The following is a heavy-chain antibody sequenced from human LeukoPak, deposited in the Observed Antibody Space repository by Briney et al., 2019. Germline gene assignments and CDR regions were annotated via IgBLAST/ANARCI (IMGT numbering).Heavy chain of an antibody. D-gene: IGHD3-3*01. CDR1: GGSISSSSYY. Sequence: SETLSLTCTVSGGSISSSSYYWNWIPQPPGKGLEWIGYMYYSGITNFSPSLKSRVTISLDTFKNQFSLRLSTVTAAVTAVYYCVRDSIVYDFWSDYLEQVSGFDHWGQGTLVTVSS. CDR2: MYYSGIT. CDR3: VRDSIVYDFWSDYLEQVSGFDH. J-gene: IGHJ5*02. V-gene: IGHV4-61*01.